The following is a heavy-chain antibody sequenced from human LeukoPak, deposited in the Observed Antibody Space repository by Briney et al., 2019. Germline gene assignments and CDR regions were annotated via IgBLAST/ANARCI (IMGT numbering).Heavy chain of an antibody. CDR2: IRYDGSNK. J-gene: IGHJ4*02. Sequence: GGSLRLSCAASGFTFSSYGMHWVRQAPGKGLEWVAFIRYDGSNKYYADSVKGRFTISRDNSKNTLYLQMNSLRAEDTAVYYCANWDTAMVHGGYWGQGTLVTVSS. D-gene: IGHD5-18*01. V-gene: IGHV3-30*02. CDR1: GFTFSSYG. CDR3: ANWDTAMVHGGY.